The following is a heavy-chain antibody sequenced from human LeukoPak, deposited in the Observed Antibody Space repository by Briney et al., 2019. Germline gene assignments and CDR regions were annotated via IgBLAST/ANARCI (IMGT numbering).Heavy chain of an antibody. CDR3: ARENGYRYDY. D-gene: IGHD5-18*01. V-gene: IGHV4-59*01. CDR2: VFSSGTT. Sequence: PSETLSLTCTVSGDSISGYYWSWIRQPPGKGLEWIGYVFSSGTTNYNPSLKGRVTLLVDTSKNQFSLKLSSVTAADTALYYCARENGYRYDYWGQGTLVTVSS. J-gene: IGHJ4*02. CDR1: GDSISGYY.